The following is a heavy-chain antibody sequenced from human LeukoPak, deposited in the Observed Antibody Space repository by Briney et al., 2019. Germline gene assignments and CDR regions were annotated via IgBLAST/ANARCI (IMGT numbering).Heavy chain of an antibody. Sequence: PSETLSLTCVVSGYSISSSKWWGWIRPPPGKGLEWMGYIYYSGSTYYNPSLKTRVTMSVDTSKNQFSLKLTSVTAVDTAIYYCARTRDSDMYYFDSWGQGTLVTVS. J-gene: IGHJ4*02. V-gene: IGHV4-28*01. CDR2: IYYSGST. CDR1: GYSISSSKW. D-gene: IGHD5-24*01. CDR3: ARTRDSDMYYFDS.